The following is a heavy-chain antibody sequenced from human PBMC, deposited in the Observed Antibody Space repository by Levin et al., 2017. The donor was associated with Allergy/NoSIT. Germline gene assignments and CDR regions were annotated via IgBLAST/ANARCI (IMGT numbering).Heavy chain of an antibody. CDR3: ARDNIGLPDAFDI. V-gene: IGHV3-9*01. Sequence: GGSLRLSYAASGFTFDDYAMHWVLQAPGKGLEWVSGISWNSGSIGYADSVKGRFTISRDNAKNSLYLQMNSLRTEDTALYYCARDNIGLPDAFDIWGQGTMVIVSS. D-gene: IGHD3-10*01. CDR2: ISWNSGSI. J-gene: IGHJ3*02. CDR1: GFTFDDYA.